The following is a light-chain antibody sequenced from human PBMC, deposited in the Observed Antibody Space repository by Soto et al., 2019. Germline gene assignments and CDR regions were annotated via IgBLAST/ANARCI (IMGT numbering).Light chain of an antibody. V-gene: IGKV3-11*01. CDR1: QSVSSY. J-gene: IGKJ2*01. Sequence: EIVLTQSPATLSLSPGERATLSCRASQSVSSYLAWYQQKPGQAPRLLIYDASNRATVIPARFSGSGSGTDFTLTISSLEPEDVAVYYCQQRSNWPPTVGQGTKLEIK. CDR3: QQRSNWPPT. CDR2: DAS.